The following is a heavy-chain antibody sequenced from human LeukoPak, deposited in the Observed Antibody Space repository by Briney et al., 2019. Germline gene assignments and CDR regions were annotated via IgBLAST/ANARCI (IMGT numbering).Heavy chain of an antibody. CDR3: ARRMATVTDAFDI. CDR2: VFHSGTT. CDR1: GDFLTSHF. V-gene: IGHV4-59*08. D-gene: IGHD5-24*01. Sequence: SETLSLTCNVSGDFLTSHFWSWIRQTPGKGLEWIGYVFHSGTTNYSPSLKSRVTISLDTSKKQFYLRLASVTAADTALYYCARRMATVTDAFDIWGRGTMVSVSS. J-gene: IGHJ3*02.